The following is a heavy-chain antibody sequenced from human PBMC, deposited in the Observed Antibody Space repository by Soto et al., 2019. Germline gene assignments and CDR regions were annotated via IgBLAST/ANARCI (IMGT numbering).Heavy chain of an antibody. J-gene: IGHJ4*02. CDR2: ISFDGSTK. V-gene: IGHV3-30-3*01. Sequence: QVQLVETGGGVVQPGRSLTIFCTASGFTFKHNAMHWIRQAPAKGLEWVADISFDGSTKNYADSVKGRFTISRDNSKNTFSLQMRALKGEDTATYYCAREGIAESGPNFYDFWGQGTLVAVSS. CDR3: AREGIAESGPNFYDF. CDR1: GFTFKHNA. D-gene: IGHD6-13*01.